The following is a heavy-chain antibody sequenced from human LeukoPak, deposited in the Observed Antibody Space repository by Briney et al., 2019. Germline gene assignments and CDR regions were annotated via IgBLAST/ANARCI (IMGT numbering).Heavy chain of an antibody. CDR1: GGSISSHY. D-gene: IGHD5-18*01. J-gene: IGHJ4*02. CDR2: LFDSVNT. Sequence: SETLSLTCTVSGGSISSHYWSWLRQPPGKGLEWIAYLFDSVNTKDNPSLQSRLTLSADTSKNQFSLRLSSVTAADTAVYYCATIKRGSIFGYFDFWGQGIKVTVSS. V-gene: IGHV4-59*11. CDR3: ATIKRGSIFGYFDF.